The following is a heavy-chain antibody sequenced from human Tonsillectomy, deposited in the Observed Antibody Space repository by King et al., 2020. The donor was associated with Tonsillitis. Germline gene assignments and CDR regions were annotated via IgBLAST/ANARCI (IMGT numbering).Heavy chain of an antibody. CDR1: GGSMSGYY. Sequence: QLQESGPGLVKPSETLFLTCSVSGGSMSGYYWSWIRQPPGKGLEWIGYIFYTGSTNYNPSLRSRVTMSVDTSKSQFSLELSSVTAADTAVYYCARRANWNYYVEIWGQGTMVTVSS. D-gene: IGHD1-7*01. J-gene: IGHJ3*01. V-gene: IGHV4-59*08. CDR3: ARRANWNYYVEI. CDR2: IFYTGST.